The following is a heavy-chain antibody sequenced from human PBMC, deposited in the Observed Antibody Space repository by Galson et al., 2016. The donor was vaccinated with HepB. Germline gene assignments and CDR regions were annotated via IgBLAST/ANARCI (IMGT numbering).Heavy chain of an antibody. CDR1: GFSLSTSGVG. CDR2: IYWDDDR. V-gene: IGHV2-5*02. CDR3: AHQPYGDHHFDY. D-gene: IGHD4-17*01. J-gene: IGHJ4*02. Sequence: PALVKPPQTLTLTCTFSGFSLSTSGVGVGWIRQPPGKALEWLALIYWDDDRRYSPSLKTRLTITKDTSKNQVVLTMTNMDPVDTATYYCAHQPYGDHHFDYWGQGTRVTVSS.